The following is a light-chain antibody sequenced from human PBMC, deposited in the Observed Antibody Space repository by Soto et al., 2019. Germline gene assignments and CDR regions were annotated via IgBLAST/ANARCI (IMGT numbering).Light chain of an antibody. V-gene: IGLV2-14*01. J-gene: IGLJ1*01. CDR2: GVS. CDR1: GSDVGGYNY. CDR3: SSYAGRTLYV. Sequence: QSALTQPASVSGSPGQSIAISCTGSGSDVGGYNYVSWYQQHPGKAPKLIIYGVSHRPSGVSTRFSASRSAYTASLTVSGLQAEDEADYYCSSYAGRTLYVFGTGTKLTVL.